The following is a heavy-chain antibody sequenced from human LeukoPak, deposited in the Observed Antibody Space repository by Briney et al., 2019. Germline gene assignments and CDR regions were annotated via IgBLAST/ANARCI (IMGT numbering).Heavy chain of an antibody. Sequence: GSLKLSCAASGFTFSGSAMHWVRQASGKGLEWVGRIRSKANSYPTAYAASVKGRFTISRDDSKNTAYLQMNSLKTEDTAVYYCSSATISNYWGQGTLVTVSS. J-gene: IGHJ4*02. CDR1: GFTFSGSA. D-gene: IGHD5-24*01. V-gene: IGHV3-73*01. CDR2: IRSKANSYPT. CDR3: SSATISNY.